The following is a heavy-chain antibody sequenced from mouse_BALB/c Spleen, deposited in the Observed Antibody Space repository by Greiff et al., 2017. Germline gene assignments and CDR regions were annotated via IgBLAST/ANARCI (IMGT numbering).Heavy chain of an antibody. J-gene: IGHJ2*01. CDR2: INPGSGGT. V-gene: IGHV1-54*01. CDR3: ARRGTTALDY. Sequence: VQLQQSGAELVRPGTSVKVSCKASGYAFTNYLIEWVKQRPGQGLEWIGVINPGSGGTNYNEKFKGKATLTADKSSSTAYMQLSSLTSDDSAVYFCARRGTTALDYWGQGTTLTVSS. D-gene: IGHD1-2*01. CDR1: GYAFTNYL.